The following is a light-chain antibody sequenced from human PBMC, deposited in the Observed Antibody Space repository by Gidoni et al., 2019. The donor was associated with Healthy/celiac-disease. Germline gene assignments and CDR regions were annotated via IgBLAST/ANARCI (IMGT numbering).Light chain of an antibody. CDR1: QSVSSSY. J-gene: IGKJ3*01. CDR3: QQYGSSPLT. Sequence: ELVLTQSPGTLSLSPGERATLSCRARQSVSSSYLAWYQQRPGQAPRLLFDGASSRAAGIPDSFSSSGSATDFTLTISRLEPEDFAVYYCQQYGSSPLTFGPGTKVDIK. V-gene: IGKV3-20*01. CDR2: GAS.